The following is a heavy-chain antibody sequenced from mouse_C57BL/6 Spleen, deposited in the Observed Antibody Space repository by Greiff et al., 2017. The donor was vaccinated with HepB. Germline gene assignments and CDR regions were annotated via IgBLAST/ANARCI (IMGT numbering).Heavy chain of an antibody. D-gene: IGHD3-2*02. Sequence: VQLQQSGAELVRPGASVTLSCKASGYTFTDYEMHWVKQTPVHGLEWIGAIDPETGGTAYNQKFKGKAILTADKSSSTAYLELRSLTSEDSAVYSCTREKGDSSGYNAMDYWGQGTSVTVSS. V-gene: IGHV1-15*01. CDR1: GYTFTDYE. J-gene: IGHJ4*01. CDR2: IDPETGGT. CDR3: TREKGDSSGYNAMDY.